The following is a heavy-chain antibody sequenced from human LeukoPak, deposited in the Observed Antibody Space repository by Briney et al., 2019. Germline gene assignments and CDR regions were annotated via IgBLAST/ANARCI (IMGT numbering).Heavy chain of an antibody. D-gene: IGHD3-3*01. J-gene: IGHJ6*03. CDR2: ISYDGSNK. CDR3: AKVNYGFWSAYSYYYYMDV. CDR1: GFTFSSYG. V-gene: IGHV3-30*18. Sequence: GGSLRLSCAASGFTFSSYGMHWVRQAPGKGLDWVAVISYDGSNKYYADSVKGRFTISRDNSKNTLYLQMNSLRAEDTAVYYCAKVNYGFWSAYSYYYYMDVWGKGTTVTVSS.